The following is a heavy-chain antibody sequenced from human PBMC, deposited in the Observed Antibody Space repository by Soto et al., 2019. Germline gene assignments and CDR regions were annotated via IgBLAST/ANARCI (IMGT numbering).Heavy chain of an antibody. CDR2: IYYSGST. V-gene: IGHV4-39*01. CDR3: ARHYYASPTLDSSGYYPPYYFDY. CDR1: GGSISSSSYY. Sequence: QLQLQESGPGLVKPSETLSLTCTVSGGSISSSSYYWGWIRQPPGKGLEWIGSIYYSGSTYYNPSLKSRVTISVDTSKNQFSLKLSSVTAADTAVYYCARHYYASPTLDSSGYYPPYYFDYWGQGTLVTVSS. J-gene: IGHJ4*02. D-gene: IGHD3-22*01.